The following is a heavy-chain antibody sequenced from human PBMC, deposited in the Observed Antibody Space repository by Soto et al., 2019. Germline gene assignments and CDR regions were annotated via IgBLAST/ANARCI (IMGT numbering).Heavy chain of an antibody. Sequence: GGSLRPACAASGFTFSSYGIHWVRQAPGKGLEWVAVIWYDGSNKYYADSVKGRFTISRDNSKNTLYLQMNSLRAEDTAVYYCARDDIVVVPAAIKDYYYGMDVWGQGTTVTVSS. CDR1: GFTFSSYG. CDR3: ARDDIVVVPAAIKDYYYGMDV. J-gene: IGHJ6*02. D-gene: IGHD2-2*02. CDR2: IWYDGSNK. V-gene: IGHV3-33*01.